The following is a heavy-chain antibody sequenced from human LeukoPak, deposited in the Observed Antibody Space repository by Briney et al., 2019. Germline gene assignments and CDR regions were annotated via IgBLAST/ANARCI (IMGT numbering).Heavy chain of an antibody. CDR2: IYYSGST. CDR3: ARVGGYSSGWYHFDY. Sequence: SETLSLTCTVSGGSISSYYWSWIRQPPGKGLEWIGYIYYSGSTNYNPSPKSRVTISVDTSKNQFSLKLSSVTAADTAVYYCARVGGYSSGWYHFDYWGQGTLVTVSS. V-gene: IGHV4-59*01. J-gene: IGHJ4*02. CDR1: GGSISSYY. D-gene: IGHD6-19*01.